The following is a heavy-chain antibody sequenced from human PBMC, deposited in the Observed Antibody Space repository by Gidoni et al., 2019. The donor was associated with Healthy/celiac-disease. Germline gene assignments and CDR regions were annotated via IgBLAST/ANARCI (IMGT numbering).Heavy chain of an antibody. CDR1: GCTFSSYG. J-gene: IGHJ6*02. CDR2: IWYDGSNK. CDR3: AREGCSGGSCYYYYGMDV. V-gene: IGHV3-33*01. D-gene: IGHD2-15*01. Sequence: QVQLVESGGGVVQPGRSLRLSCAASGCTFSSYGMHWVRQAPGKGLEWVAVIWYDGSNKYYADSVKGRFTISRDNSKNTLYLQMNSLRAEDTAVYYCAREGCSGGSCYYYYGMDVWGQGTTVTVSS.